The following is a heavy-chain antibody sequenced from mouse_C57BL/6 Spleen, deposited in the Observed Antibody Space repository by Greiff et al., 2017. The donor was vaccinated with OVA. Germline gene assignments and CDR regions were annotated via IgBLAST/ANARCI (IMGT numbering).Heavy chain of an antibody. CDR2: IYPGDGDT. Sequence: LQESGAELVKPGASVKISCKASGYAFSSYWMNWVKQRPGKGLEWIGQIYPGDGDTNYNGKFKGKATLTADKSSSTAYMQLSSLTSEDSAVYFCARDNYGSTHWYFDVWGTGTTVTVSS. J-gene: IGHJ1*03. V-gene: IGHV1-80*01. CDR3: ARDNYGSTHWYFDV. D-gene: IGHD1-1*01. CDR1: GYAFSSYW.